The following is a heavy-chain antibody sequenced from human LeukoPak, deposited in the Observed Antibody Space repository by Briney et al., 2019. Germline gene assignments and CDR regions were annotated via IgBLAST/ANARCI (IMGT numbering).Heavy chain of an antibody. Sequence: APVKVSCKASGYTFTSYYMHWVRQAPGQGLEWMGIINPSGGSTSYAQKFQGRVTMTRDTSTSTVYMELSSLGSEDTAVYYCARVPGPGHMDVWGKGTTVTVSS. D-gene: IGHD1-1*01. CDR1: GYTFTSYY. J-gene: IGHJ6*03. V-gene: IGHV1-46*03. CDR2: INPSGGST. CDR3: ARVPGPGHMDV.